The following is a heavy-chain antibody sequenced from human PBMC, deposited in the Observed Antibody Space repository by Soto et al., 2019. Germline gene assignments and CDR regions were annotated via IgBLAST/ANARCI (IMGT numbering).Heavy chain of an antibody. CDR2: IKSKTDGGTT. CDR1: GFTFSNAW. V-gene: IGHV3-15*07. J-gene: IGHJ3*02. CDR3: TTVLDPLTMRLPSDPYDI. D-gene: IGHD1-1*01. Sequence: PGGSLRLSCAASGFTFSNAWMNWVRQAPGKGLEWVGRIKSKTDGGTTDYAAPVKGRFTISRDDSKNTLYLQMNSLKTEDTAVYYCTTVLDPLTMRLPSDPYDIWGQGTMVPVSS.